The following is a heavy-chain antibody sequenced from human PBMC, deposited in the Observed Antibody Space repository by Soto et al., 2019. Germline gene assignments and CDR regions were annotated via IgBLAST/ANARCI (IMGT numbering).Heavy chain of an antibody. CDR2: ISAYNGNT. Sequence: ASVKVSCKASGYTFTSYGISWVRQAPGQGREWMGWISAYNGNTNYAQKLQGRVTMTTDTSTSTAYMELRSLRSDDTAVYYCARDYYDSSGYYMVPYGMDVWGQGPRSPSP. CDR1: GYTFTSYG. V-gene: IGHV1-18*01. D-gene: IGHD3-22*01. J-gene: IGHJ6*02. CDR3: ARDYYDSSGYYMVPYGMDV.